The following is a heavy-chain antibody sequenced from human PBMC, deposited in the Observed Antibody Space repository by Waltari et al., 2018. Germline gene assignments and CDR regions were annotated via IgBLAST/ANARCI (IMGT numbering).Heavy chain of an antibody. CDR3: ARVLHGDYYYYYYGMDV. CDR2: MNPNSGNT. CDR1: GYTFTSYD. D-gene: IGHD4-17*01. J-gene: IGHJ6*02. V-gene: IGHV1-8*01. Sequence: QVQLVQPGAEVKKPGASVKVTCKASGYTFTSYDINWVRQATGQGLEWMRWMNPNSGNTGYVQKFQGRVTITRNTSISTAYMELSSLRSEDTAIYYCARVLHGDYYYYYYGMDVWGQETTVTVSS.